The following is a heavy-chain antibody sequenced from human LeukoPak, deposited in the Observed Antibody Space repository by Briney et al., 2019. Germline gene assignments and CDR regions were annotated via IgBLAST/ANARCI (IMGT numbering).Heavy chain of an antibody. D-gene: IGHD2-2*01. J-gene: IGHJ3*02. V-gene: IGHV3-21*01. Sequence: GGSLRLSCAASGFTFSSHDMNWVRQAPGKGLEWVSSISSSSSYIYYADPVKGRFTISRDNAKNSLYLQMNSLRAEDTAVYYCARDRNCIKTSCYVGVIDIWGQGTMVTVSS. CDR2: ISSSSSYI. CDR1: GFTFSSHD. CDR3: ARDRNCIKTSCYVGVIDI.